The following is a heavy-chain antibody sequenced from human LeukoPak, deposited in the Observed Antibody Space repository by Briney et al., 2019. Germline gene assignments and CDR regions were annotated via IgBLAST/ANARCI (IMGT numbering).Heavy chain of an antibody. Sequence: TGGSLRLSCAASGFTFSSYEMNWVRQAPGKGLEWVSYISSSGSTIYYADSVKGRFTISRDNAKNSLYLQMNSLRAEDTAVYYCARDGYYDSSGTLGGFDGYWGQGTLVTVSS. V-gene: IGHV3-48*03. J-gene: IGHJ4*02. CDR1: GFTFSSYE. D-gene: IGHD3-22*01. CDR2: ISSSGSTI. CDR3: ARDGYYDSSGTLGGFDGY.